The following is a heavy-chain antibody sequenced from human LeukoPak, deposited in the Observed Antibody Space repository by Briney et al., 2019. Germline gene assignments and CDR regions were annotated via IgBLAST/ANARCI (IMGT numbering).Heavy chain of an antibody. Sequence: ASVKVSCRASGYTFTSYYMHWVRQAPGQGLEWMGIINPIDGSTSYAEKFQGRVAVNRDTSTSTVYMELRSLRSEDTAVYYCARDPYGSGGNCFDPWGQGTLVTVSS. V-gene: IGHV1-46*01. J-gene: IGHJ5*02. CDR1: GYTFTSYY. CDR3: ARDPYGSGGNCFDP. D-gene: IGHD3-10*01. CDR2: INPIDGST.